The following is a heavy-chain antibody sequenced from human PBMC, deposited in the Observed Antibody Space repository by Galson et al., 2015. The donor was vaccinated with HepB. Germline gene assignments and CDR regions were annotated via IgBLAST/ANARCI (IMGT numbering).Heavy chain of an antibody. CDR3: ARGSLDGEWLFEYYYYGMDV. D-gene: IGHD3-3*01. J-gene: IGHJ6*02. CDR2: IYYSGST. Sequence: SETLSLTCTVSGGSISSYYWSWIRQPPGKGLEWIGYIYYSGSTNYNPSLKSRVTISVDTSKNQFSLKLSSVTAADTAVYYCARGSLDGEWLFEYYYYGMDVWGQGTTVTVSS. V-gene: IGHV4-59*01. CDR1: GGSISSYY.